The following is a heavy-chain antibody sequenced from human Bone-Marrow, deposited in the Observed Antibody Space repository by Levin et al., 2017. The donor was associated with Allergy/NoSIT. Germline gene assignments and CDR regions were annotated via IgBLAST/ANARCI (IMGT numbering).Heavy chain of an antibody. CDR1: GFSFPDYD. CDR3: AEDLRVKYRDNYGMDG. CDR2: ISGDSDRV. V-gene: IGHV3-9*01. Sequence: SLKISCAASGFSFPDYDIHWVRQAPGKGLEWVSGISGDSDRVGYADSVKGRFTISRDNAKNSLSLQMNSLKPEDTALYYCAEDLRVKYRDNYGMDGWGQGTTVTVSS. D-gene: IGHD3-16*02. J-gene: IGHJ6*02.